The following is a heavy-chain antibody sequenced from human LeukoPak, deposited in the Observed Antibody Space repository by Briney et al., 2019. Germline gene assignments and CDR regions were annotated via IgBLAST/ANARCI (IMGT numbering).Heavy chain of an antibody. Sequence: SETLSLTCNVSGGSIGGHTFYWDWLRQPPGKGLEWIATIYYNGNTFYNPSLKSRVAISIDMSKSQFSLHLSSVSAADTAVYYCARLTALAGHRGAFDIWGPGTLVTVSS. J-gene: IGHJ3*02. V-gene: IGHV4-39*01. D-gene: IGHD6-19*01. CDR1: GGSIGGHTFY. CDR2: IYYNGNT. CDR3: ARLTALAGHRGAFDI.